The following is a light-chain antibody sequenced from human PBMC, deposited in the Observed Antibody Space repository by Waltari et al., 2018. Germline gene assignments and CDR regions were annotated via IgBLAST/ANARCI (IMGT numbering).Light chain of an antibody. V-gene: IGLV2-14*03. CDR2: DVS. CDR1: SSDVGGYNY. Sequence: QSALTQPASMSGSPGQSITISCTGTSSDVGGYNYVSWYQQHPGKAPKLIIFDVSNRPSGVSSRFSGSKSGNTASLTISGLQAQDEADYYCSSYISSDTLELFGGGTSLTVL. CDR3: SSYISSDTLEL. J-gene: IGLJ2*01.